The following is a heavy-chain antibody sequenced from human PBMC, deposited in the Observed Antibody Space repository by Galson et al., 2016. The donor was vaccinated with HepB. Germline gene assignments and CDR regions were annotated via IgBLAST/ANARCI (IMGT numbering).Heavy chain of an antibody. J-gene: IGHJ2*01. CDR1: GFIFSAFS. CDR3: ARGSASWYFDL. Sequence: SLRLSCAASGFIFSAFSMNYVRQAPGRGLEWVASIDSTGNYIYYAESMKGRFIISRDNAKNSMSLQMNSLRAEDTAIYYCARGSASWYFDLWGRGSLVTVSS. D-gene: IGHD6-25*01. V-gene: IGHV3-21*01. CDR2: IDSTGNYI.